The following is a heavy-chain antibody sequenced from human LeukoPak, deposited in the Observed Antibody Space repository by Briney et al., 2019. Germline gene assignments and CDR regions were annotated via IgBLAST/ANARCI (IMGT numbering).Heavy chain of an antibody. CDR3: ARARRSAMATDY. J-gene: IGHJ4*02. D-gene: IGHD5-18*01. Sequence: GRSLRLSCAASGFTFSSYGMHWVRQAPGKGLEWVAVIWYNGSNKYYADSVKGRFTISRDNSKNTLYLQMNSLRAEDTAVYYCARARRSAMATDYWGQGTLVTVSS. CDR1: GFTFSSYG. V-gene: IGHV3-33*01. CDR2: IWYNGSNK.